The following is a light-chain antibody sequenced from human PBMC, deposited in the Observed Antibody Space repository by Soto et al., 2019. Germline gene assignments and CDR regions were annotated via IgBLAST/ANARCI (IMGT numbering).Light chain of an antibody. Sequence: DIQMTQSPSTLSASVGDRVTITCRASQTVSTRLAWYQQTPGRTPKLLIYDASSLESGVPSRFSGSGSGTEFTLTISSLRPDDFATYYCQQYYSYSRTFGQGTKVDIK. V-gene: IGKV1-5*01. CDR2: DAS. CDR1: QTVSTR. J-gene: IGKJ1*01. CDR3: QQYYSYSRT.